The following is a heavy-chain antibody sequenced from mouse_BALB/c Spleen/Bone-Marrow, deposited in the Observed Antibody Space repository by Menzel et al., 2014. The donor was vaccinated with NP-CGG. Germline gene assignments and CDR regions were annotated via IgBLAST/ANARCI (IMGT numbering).Heavy chain of an antibody. V-gene: IGHV5-6-5*01. CDR3: ARGGFRGLVY. CDR1: GFTFSSYA. J-gene: IGHJ2*01. CDR2: ISSGGST. Sequence: EVQVVESGGGLVKPGGSLKLSCAASGFTFSSYAMSWVRQTPEKRLEWVASISSGGSTCYPDSVKGRFTISRDNARNILYLQMSSLRSEDTAMYYCARGGFRGLVYWGQGTTLTVSS.